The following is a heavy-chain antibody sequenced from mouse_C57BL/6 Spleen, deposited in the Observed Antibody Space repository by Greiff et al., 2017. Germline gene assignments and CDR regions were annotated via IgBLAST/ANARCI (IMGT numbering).Heavy chain of an antibody. J-gene: IGHJ3*01. CDR1: GYTFTEYT. V-gene: IGHV1-62-2*01. Sequence: VQLQQSGAELVKPGASVKLSCKASGYTFTEYTIHWVKQRSGQGLEWIGWFYPGSGSIKYNEKFKDKATLTADKSSSTVYMELSRLTSEDSAFYFCARHEDSRDAQATSTWFAYWGQGTLVTVSA. CDR2: FYPGSGSI. D-gene: IGHD3-2*02. CDR3: ARHEDSRDAQATSTWFAY.